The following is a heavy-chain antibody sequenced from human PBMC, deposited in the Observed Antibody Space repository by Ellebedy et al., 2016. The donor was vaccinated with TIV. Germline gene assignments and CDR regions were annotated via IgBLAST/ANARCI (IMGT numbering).Heavy chain of an antibody. CDR1: GGSINSGGYS. CDR2: IYRGGST. Sequence: MPSETLSLTCAVSGGSINSGGYSWSFIRQPPGKGLEWIGYIYRGGSTYYNLSLKSRVTISVDRSKNQFSLKLSSVTAADTAVYYCARGGEGLYAEYFQHWGQGTLVTVSS. D-gene: IGHD3-16*01. J-gene: IGHJ1*01. CDR3: ARGGEGLYAEYFQH. V-gene: IGHV4-30-2*01.